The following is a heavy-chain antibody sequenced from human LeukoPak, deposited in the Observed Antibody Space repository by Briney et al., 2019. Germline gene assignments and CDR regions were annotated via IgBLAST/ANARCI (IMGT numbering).Heavy chain of an antibody. CDR3: AKGASVVPAAILFDY. J-gene: IGHJ4*02. V-gene: IGHV3-7*03. CDR1: GFTFSSYW. CDR2: IKQDGSEK. D-gene: IGHD2-2*01. Sequence: GGSLRLSCAASGFTFSSYWMSWVRQAPGKGLEWVANIKQDGSEKYYVDSVKGRFTISRDNAKNSLYLQMNSLRAEDTAVYYCAKGASVVPAAILFDYWGQGTLVTVSS.